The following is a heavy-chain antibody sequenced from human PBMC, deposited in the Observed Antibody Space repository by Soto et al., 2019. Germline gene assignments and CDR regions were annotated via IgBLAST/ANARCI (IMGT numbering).Heavy chain of an antibody. CDR3: AHSRIGESLVGALDY. V-gene: IGHV2-5*02. Sequence: QITLKESGPTLVKATQTLTLTCSFSGFSLSTSGVGVGRIRQPPGKALEWLALIYWDDDKRYSPSLKSRLTITKDTSKNQVVLTMTNMDPVDTATYYCAHSRIGESLVGALDYWGQGTLVTVSS. J-gene: IGHJ4*02. CDR2: IYWDDDK. D-gene: IGHD1-26*01. CDR1: GFSLSTSGVG.